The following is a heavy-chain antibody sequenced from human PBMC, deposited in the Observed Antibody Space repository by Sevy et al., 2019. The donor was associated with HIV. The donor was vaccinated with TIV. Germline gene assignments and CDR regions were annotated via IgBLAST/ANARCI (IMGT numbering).Heavy chain of an antibody. CDR3: ARDPLGLTGYSAY. CDR1: GGTFSRYS. Sequence: ASVKVSCKAPGGTFSRYSVSWVRQAPGQGLEWMGGLIPILGTANYAQKFQGRVTITADESTDTAYMELSSLTPDDTAMYFCARDPLGLTGYSAYWGQGTLVTVSS. CDR2: LIPILGTA. J-gene: IGHJ4*02. V-gene: IGHV1-69*13. D-gene: IGHD3-9*01.